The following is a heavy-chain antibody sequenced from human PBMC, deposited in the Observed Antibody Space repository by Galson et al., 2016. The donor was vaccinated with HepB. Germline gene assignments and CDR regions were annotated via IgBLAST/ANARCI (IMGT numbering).Heavy chain of an antibody. J-gene: IGHJ3*02. Sequence: TLSLTCTVSGGSISSGVYYWSWIRQHPGKGLEWIGYIYYDGRTYYNPSLKSRIAISLDTSKNQFSLKLSAVTAADTAMYYCARERGGSYFQMTAFDIWGQGTMVTVSS. V-gene: IGHV4-31*03. CDR2: IYYDGRT. CDR1: GGSISSGVYY. D-gene: IGHD1-26*01. CDR3: ARERGGSYFQMTAFDI.